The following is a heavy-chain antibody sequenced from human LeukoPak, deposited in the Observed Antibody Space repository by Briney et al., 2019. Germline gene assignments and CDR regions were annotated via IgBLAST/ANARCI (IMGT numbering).Heavy chain of an antibody. D-gene: IGHD2-2*01. CDR2: IKEDGSEK. CDR1: GFTFSTYW. CDR3: AGLLLPAAIFDY. J-gene: IGHJ4*02. Sequence: GGSLRLSCAASGFTFSTYWMSWVRQAPGKGLEWVANIKEDGSEKYYVDSVKGRFTISRDNAKNSLYLHMNSLRAEDTAVYYCAGLLLPAAIFDYWGQGTLVTVSS. V-gene: IGHV3-7*01.